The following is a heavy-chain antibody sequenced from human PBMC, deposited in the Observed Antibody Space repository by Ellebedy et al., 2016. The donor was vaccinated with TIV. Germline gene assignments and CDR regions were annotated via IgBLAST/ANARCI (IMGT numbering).Heavy chain of an antibody. Sequence: GESPKISCAASGFTFSRYAMSWVRQAPGKGLEWVQAISGSGGSTYYADSVKGRFTISRDNSKNTLYLQMNSLRAEDTAVYYCERDHYYDSSGYYPHDAFYIWGQGTMVTVSS. CDR3: ERDHYYDSSGYYPHDAFYI. V-gene: IGHV3-23*01. J-gene: IGHJ3*02. CDR2: ISGSGGST. D-gene: IGHD3-22*01. CDR1: GFTFSRYA.